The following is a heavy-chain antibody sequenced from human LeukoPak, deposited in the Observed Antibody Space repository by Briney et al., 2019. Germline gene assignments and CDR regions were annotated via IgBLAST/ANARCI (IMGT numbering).Heavy chain of an antibody. D-gene: IGHD2-2*01. CDR1: GGSISSSSYY. Sequence: SETLSLTCTVSGGSISSSSYYWGWICQPPGKGLEWIGSIYYSGSTYFNPSLKSRVTISVDTSKNQFSLKLSSVTAADTAVYYCARGNLVVVPADWFDPWGQGTLVTVSS. J-gene: IGHJ5*02. CDR2: IYYSGST. V-gene: IGHV4-39*07. CDR3: ARGNLVVVPADWFDP.